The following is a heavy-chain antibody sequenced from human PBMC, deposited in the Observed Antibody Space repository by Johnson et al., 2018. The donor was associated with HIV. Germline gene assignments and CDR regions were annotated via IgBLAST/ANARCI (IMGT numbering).Heavy chain of an antibody. CDR1: GFTFSSYA. J-gene: IGHJ3*02. D-gene: IGHD2-21*02. CDR3: AKKALGDVDAFDI. V-gene: IGHV3-30-3*01. CDR2: ISYDGSNK. Sequence: VQLVESGGGVVQPGRSLRLSCAASGFTFSSYAMHWVRQAPGKGLEWVAVISYDGSNKYYADSVKGRFTISRDNSKNTLYLQMNSLRAEDTAVYYCAKKALGDVDAFDIWGQGTMVTVSS.